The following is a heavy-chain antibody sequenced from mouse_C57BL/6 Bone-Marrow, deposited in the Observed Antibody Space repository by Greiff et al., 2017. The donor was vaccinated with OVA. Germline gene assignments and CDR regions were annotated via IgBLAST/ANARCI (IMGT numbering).Heavy chain of an antibody. Sequence: VQLQQSGPELVKPGASVKISCKASGYAFSSSWMNWVKQRPGKGLEWIGRIYPGDGDTNYNGKFKGKATLTADKSSSTAYMQRSSLTSEASAVXFCARDGYDDYFDYWGQGTTLTVSS. CDR2: IYPGDGDT. V-gene: IGHV1-82*01. CDR1: GYAFSSSW. J-gene: IGHJ2*01. CDR3: ARDGYDDYFDY. D-gene: IGHD2-2*01.